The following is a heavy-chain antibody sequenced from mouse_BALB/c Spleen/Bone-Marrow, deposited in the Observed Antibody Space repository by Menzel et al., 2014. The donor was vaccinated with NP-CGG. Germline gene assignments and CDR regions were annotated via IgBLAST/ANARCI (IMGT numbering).Heavy chain of an antibody. CDR1: GYTFSSYW. CDR3: AGNGNYPAWFAY. D-gene: IGHD2-1*01. CDR2: ILPGNGST. V-gene: IGHV1-9*01. Sequence: QVQLQQSGAELMKPGASVKISCKATGYTFSSYWMEWVKQRPGHGLEWIGEILPGNGSTNYNEKFKGKATFTADTSSNPAYMQLSSLTSEDSAVYYCAGNGNYPAWFAYWGQGTLVTVSA. J-gene: IGHJ3*01.